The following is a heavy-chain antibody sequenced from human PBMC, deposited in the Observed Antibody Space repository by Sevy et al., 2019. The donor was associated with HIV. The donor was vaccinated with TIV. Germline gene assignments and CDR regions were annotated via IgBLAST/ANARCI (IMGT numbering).Heavy chain of an antibody. J-gene: IGHJ4*02. CDR1: GYTFGNFW. CDR3: ARYYSGAWYTGTTFDY. CDR2: IYPDDADA. D-gene: IGHD2-15*01. Sequence: GESLKISCEASGYTFGNFWISWLRHMPGKGLEWMAVIYPDDADARYSPSFRGHVTISVDKSINTAFLQWSSLKASDTAMYYCARYYSGAWYTGTTFDYWGPGTLVTVSS. V-gene: IGHV5-51*01.